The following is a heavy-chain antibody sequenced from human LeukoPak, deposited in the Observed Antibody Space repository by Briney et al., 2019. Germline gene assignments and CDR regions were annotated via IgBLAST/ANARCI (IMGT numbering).Heavy chain of an antibody. J-gene: IGHJ4*02. CDR3: ARTSYDYVWGSYRLFDY. CDR2: IIPIFGTA. CDR1: GGTFSSYA. Sequence: SVKVSCKASGGTFSSYAISWVRQTPGQGLEWMGGIIPIFGTANYAQKFQGRVTITADESTSTAYMELSSLRSEDTAVYYCARTSYDYVWGSYRLFDYWGQGTLVTVSS. V-gene: IGHV1-69*13. D-gene: IGHD3-16*02.